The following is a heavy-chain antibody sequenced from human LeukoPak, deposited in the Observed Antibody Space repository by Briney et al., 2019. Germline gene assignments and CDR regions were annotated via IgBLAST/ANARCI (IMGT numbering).Heavy chain of an antibody. CDR3: APGGGFGELPSPKFDY. D-gene: IGHD3-10*01. CDR1: GYTFTSYG. Sequence: ASVKVSCKASGYTFTSYGISWVRQAPGQGLEWMGWISAYNGNTNYAQKLQGRVTMTTDTSTSTAYMELRTLRSDDPAVYYCAPGGGFGELPSPKFDYWGQGTLVTVSS. J-gene: IGHJ4*02. V-gene: IGHV1-18*01. CDR2: ISAYNGNT.